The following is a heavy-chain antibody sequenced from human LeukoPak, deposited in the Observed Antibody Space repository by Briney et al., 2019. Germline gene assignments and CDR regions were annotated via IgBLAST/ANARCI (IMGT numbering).Heavy chain of an antibody. V-gene: IGHV4-59*01. CDR2: IYYSGST. CDR3: ARLYGDYA. D-gene: IGHD4-17*01. Sequence: PSETLSLTCTVSGGSISSYYWSWIRQPPGKGLEWIGYIYYSGSTNYNPSLKSRVTISVDTSKNQFSLKLSSVTAAGTAVYYCARLYGDYAWGQGTLVTVSS. J-gene: IGHJ5*02. CDR1: GGSISSYY.